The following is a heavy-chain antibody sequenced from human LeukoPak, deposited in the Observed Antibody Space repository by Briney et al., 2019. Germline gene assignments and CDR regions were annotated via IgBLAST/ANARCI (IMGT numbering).Heavy chain of an antibody. CDR3: ARGATISETGYFDF. V-gene: IGHV4-34*01. CDR1: GGSFSRYY. J-gene: IGHJ4*03. Sequence: SETLSLTCAVYGGSFSRYYWSWIRQSPGKGLEWIAEIDHRGDTNYNPSVKTRVTISVDTSKNQFSLKVRSLSAADTAVYYCARGATISETGYFDFWGQGTLVTVSS. CDR2: IDHRGDT. D-gene: IGHD5-24*01.